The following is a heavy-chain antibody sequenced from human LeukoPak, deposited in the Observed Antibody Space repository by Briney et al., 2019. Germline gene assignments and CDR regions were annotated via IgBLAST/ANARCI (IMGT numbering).Heavy chain of an antibody. CDR1: GYNFTKYW. CDR3: ARHGGIIIGSPDV. D-gene: IGHD2/OR15-2a*01. CDR2: IDPDDSDT. V-gene: IGHV5-51*01. J-gene: IGHJ6*02. Sequence: GESLKISCKGSGYNFTKYWIGWVRQKPGKGLEWMGIIDPDDSDTKYGPSSQGQVTISVDKSISTAYLQWSSLKASDTALYFCARHGGIIIGSPDVWGQGTAVTVTS.